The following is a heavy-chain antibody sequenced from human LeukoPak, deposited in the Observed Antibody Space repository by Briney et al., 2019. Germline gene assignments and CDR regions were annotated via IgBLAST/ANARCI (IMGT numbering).Heavy chain of an antibody. J-gene: IGHJ4*02. Sequence: GGSLRLSCAASGFTFSSYIMNWVRQAPGKGLEWVSSISSSSSYIYYAASVKGRFTISRDNAKNSLYLHMNSLRAEDTAVYYCASPLTTVTTGDYWGQGTLVTVSS. CDR3: ASPLTTVTTGDY. V-gene: IGHV3-21*01. CDR2: ISSSSSYI. CDR1: GFTFSSYI. D-gene: IGHD4-17*01.